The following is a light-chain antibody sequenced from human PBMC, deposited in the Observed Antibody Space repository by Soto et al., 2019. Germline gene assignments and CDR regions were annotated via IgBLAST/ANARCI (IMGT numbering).Light chain of an antibody. CDR2: QDT. V-gene: IGLV3-1*01. CDR3: QAWESSAVV. CDR1: KLGNKF. Sequence: SYELTQPPSMSVSPGQTASITCSGDKLGNKFTCWYQQKPGQSPVLVIYQDTERPTGIPERFSGATSGNTATLTISGTQAMDEADYYCQAWESSAVVFGGGTKVTVL. J-gene: IGLJ3*02.